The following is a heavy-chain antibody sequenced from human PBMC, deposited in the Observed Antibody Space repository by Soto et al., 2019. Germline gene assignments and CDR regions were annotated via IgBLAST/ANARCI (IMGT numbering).Heavy chain of an antibody. V-gene: IGHV4-31*03. Sequence: QVQLQESGPGLVKPSQTLSITCTVSGGSIKSGGYYWSWVRQNPRKGLEWIGNIYYSGNTYYNPSLKGRFTISVDTSKNQFSLNLSSVTAADTALYYCARDRLVATAGTVRHYVGLDVWGQGTTVTVSS. CDR1: GGSIKSGGYY. CDR3: ARDRLVATAGTVRHYVGLDV. CDR2: IYYSGNT. J-gene: IGHJ6*02. D-gene: IGHD5-12*01.